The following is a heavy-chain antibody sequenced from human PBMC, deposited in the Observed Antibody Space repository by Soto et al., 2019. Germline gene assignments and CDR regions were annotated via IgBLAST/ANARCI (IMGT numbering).Heavy chain of an antibody. CDR1: GFTFSSYT. Sequence: EVQLVESGGGLVKPGGSLRLSCAASGFTFSSYTMNWVRQAPGKGLEWVSSISSSSSYIYYADSVKGRFTISRDNAKNLRCVEMNILRAEDTAVYYCARGYWSGDFWGQGTLVTVSS. CDR2: ISSSSSYI. J-gene: IGHJ1*01. V-gene: IGHV3-21*06. CDR3: ARGYWSGDF. D-gene: IGHD2-21*02.